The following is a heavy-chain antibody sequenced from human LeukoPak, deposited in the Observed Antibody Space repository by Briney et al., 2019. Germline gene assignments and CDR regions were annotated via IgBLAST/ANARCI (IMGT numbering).Heavy chain of an antibody. J-gene: IGHJ3*02. CDR1: GYTFTSYD. Sequence: GDSVKVSCKASGYTFTSYDINWVRQATGQGLEWMGWMNPNSGNTGYAQKFQGRVTITRNTSISTAYMELSSLRSEDTAVYYCARGKGRFLEPDAFDIWGQGTMVTVSS. D-gene: IGHD3-3*01. CDR2: MNPNSGNT. CDR3: ARGKGRFLEPDAFDI. V-gene: IGHV1-8*03.